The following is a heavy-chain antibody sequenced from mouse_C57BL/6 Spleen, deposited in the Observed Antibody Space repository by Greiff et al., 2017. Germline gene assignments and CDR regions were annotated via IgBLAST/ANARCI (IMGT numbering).Heavy chain of an antibody. CDR3: ARSSYYYGSSHWYFDV. J-gene: IGHJ1*03. CDR2: ISYSGST. CDR1: GYSITSDY. D-gene: IGHD1-1*01. Sequence: VQLKESGPGLAKPSQTLSLTCSVTGYSITSDYWNWIRKFPGNKLEYMGYISYSGSTYYNPSLKSRISITRDTSKNQYYLQLNSVTTEDTATYYCARSSYYYGSSHWYFDVWGTGTTVTVSS. V-gene: IGHV3-8*01.